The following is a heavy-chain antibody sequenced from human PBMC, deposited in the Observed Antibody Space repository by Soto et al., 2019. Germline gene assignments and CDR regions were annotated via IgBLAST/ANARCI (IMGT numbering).Heavy chain of an antibody. D-gene: IGHD6-19*01. CDR2: IYYSGTT. CDR1: GVSLTSSSYY. J-gene: IGHJ1*01. Sequence: SETLSLTYSVSGVSLTSSSYYWGWVRQSPGRGLEWIGSIYYSGTTYYNPSLKSRVTVSVDTSNNQFSLKLNSVTAADTALYYCVIPRRVMAGLFEHFQHWGQGALVTVSS. CDR3: VIPRRVMAGLFEHFQH. V-gene: IGHV4-39*01.